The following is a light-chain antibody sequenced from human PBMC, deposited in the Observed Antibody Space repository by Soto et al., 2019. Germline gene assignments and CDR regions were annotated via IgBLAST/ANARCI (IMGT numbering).Light chain of an antibody. CDR1: SSNIGSDS. V-gene: IGLV1-47*02. CDR3: AAWDDSLSGYV. J-gene: IGLJ1*01. Sequence: QSVLTQPPSASGTPGQGVTISCSGSSSNIGSDSVYWYQQLPGTAPKLLIYSDNQRPSGVPDRFSGSKSGTSASLAISGLRSEDEADYYCAAWDDSLSGYVFGTGTKLTVL. CDR2: SDN.